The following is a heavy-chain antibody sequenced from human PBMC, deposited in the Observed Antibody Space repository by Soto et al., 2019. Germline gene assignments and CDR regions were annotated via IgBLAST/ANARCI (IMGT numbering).Heavy chain of an antibody. D-gene: IGHD6-19*01. CDR2: MNSNSGNT. CDR3: ALEMSSGWLDY. V-gene: IGHV1-8*01. Sequence: QVQLVQSGAEVKKPGASVKVSCKASGYTFTSYAINWVRQATGQGLEWMGWMNSNSGNTGYAQKCQGRVAMTRNTPIFTAYMELSSRRSEDMAVYYCALEMSSGWLDYWGQGTLVKVSS. J-gene: IGHJ4*02. CDR1: GYTFTSYA.